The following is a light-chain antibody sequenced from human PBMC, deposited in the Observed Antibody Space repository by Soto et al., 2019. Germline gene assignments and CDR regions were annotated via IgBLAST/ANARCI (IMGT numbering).Light chain of an antibody. J-gene: IGLJ1*01. Sequence: QSVLTQPPSLSGAPGQSITISCTGTNSDVNYVSWHQQHPGKAPKLMIYEVINRSSGVSTRFSGSKSGNTAYLTISGLQAEDEADYYCSSSTSSNTFVFGSGTKVTVL. V-gene: IGLV2-14*01. CDR2: EVI. CDR1: NSDVNY. CDR3: SSSTSSNTFV.